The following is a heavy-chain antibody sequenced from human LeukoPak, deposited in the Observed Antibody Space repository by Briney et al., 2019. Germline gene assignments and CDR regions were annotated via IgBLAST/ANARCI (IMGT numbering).Heavy chain of an antibody. CDR2: INHGGST. Sequence: SETLSLTCAVYGGSFSGHYWSWIRQPPGKGLEWIGEINHGGSTNYNPSLKSRVTISVDSSKNQLSLKVSSVTAADTAVCYCASVELATCYFDSWGQGTLVTVSS. CDR1: GGSFSGHY. D-gene: IGHD5-24*01. CDR3: ASVELATCYFDS. V-gene: IGHV4-34*01. J-gene: IGHJ4*02.